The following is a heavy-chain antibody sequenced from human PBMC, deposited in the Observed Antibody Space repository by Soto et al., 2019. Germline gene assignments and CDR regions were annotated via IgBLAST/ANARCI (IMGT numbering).Heavy chain of an antibody. Sequence: SETLSLTCTVSGGSISSYYWSWIRQPAGKGLEWIGRIYSSGSTNYNPSLKSRVTMPVDTSKNQFSLKLSSVTAADTAVHYCARVDAAIHDAFDIWGQGTMVTVSS. D-gene: IGHD5-18*01. J-gene: IGHJ3*02. CDR1: GGSISSYY. V-gene: IGHV4-4*07. CDR3: ARVDAAIHDAFDI. CDR2: IYSSGST.